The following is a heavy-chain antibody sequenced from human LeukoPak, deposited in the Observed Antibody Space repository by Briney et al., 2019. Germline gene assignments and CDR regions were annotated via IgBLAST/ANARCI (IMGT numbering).Heavy chain of an antibody. D-gene: IGHD2-21*02. CDR3: ARVGATGATADN. J-gene: IGHJ4*02. CDR1: GYTFTSYY. Sequence: ASVKVSCKASGYTFTSYYMHWVRQAPGQGLEWMGIINPRGGSTSYTQKFQGRVTMTRDTSTSTVYMELKSLRSEDTAVYFCARVGATGATADNWGQGTLVTVSS. CDR2: INPRGGST. V-gene: IGHV1-46*01.